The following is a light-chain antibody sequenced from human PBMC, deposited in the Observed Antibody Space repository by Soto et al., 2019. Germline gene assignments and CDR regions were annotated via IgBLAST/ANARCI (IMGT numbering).Light chain of an antibody. CDR1: SSNIGAGYD. J-gene: IGLJ3*02. CDR2: GNS. Sequence: QSVLTQPPSVSGAPGQRVTISCTGSSSNIGAGYDVHWYQQLPGTAPKLLIYGNSNRPSGVPDRFSGSKSGTSASLAITGLQAEDEADYYCAAWDDSLSWVFGGGTKLTVL. CDR3: AAWDDSLSWV. V-gene: IGLV1-40*01.